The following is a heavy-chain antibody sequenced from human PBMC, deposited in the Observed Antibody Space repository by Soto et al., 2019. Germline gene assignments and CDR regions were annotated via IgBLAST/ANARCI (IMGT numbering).Heavy chain of an antibody. D-gene: IGHD2-2*01. CDR3: ARKIGDCSSTSCQEYYFDY. CDR1: GYTFTSHH. V-gene: IGHV1-46*01. CDR2: INPSDGIR. J-gene: IGHJ4*02. Sequence: ASVKVSCKTSGYTFTSHHIHWVRQAPGQGLEWMGIINPSDGIRSYAQKFQGRVTMTRDTSTSTVYMELSSLRSEDTAVYYCARKIGDCSSTSCQEYYFDYWGQGTLVTVSS.